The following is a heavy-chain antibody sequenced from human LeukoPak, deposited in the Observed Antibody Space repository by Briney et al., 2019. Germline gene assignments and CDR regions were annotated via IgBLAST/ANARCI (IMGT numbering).Heavy chain of an antibody. CDR3: AREGVAGFLFDH. Sequence: PSQTLSLTCAISGDSVSNNNTTWDWIRQSPSRGLEWLGRTYYRSKWYNDYAVSVKSRMTINPDTSKNQFSLQLNSVTPEDTAVYYCAREGVAGFLFDHWGQGTLVTVSS. CDR2: TYYRSKWYN. J-gene: IGHJ4*02. D-gene: IGHD6-19*01. CDR1: GDSVSNNNTT. V-gene: IGHV6-1*01.